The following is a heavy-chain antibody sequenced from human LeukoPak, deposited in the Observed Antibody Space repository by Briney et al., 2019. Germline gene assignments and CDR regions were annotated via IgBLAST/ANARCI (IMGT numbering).Heavy chain of an antibody. D-gene: IGHD3-9*01. V-gene: IGHV3-30*02. CDR2: IRYDGSNK. CDR1: GFTFSSYG. Sequence: GGSLRLSCAASGFTFSSYGMHWVRQAPGKGLEWVAFIRYDGSNKYYADSVKGRFTISRDNSKNTLYLQMNSLRAEDTAVYYCAKDSEYYDILTGYYHYYYYYMDVWGKGTTVTISS. J-gene: IGHJ6*03. CDR3: AKDSEYYDILTGYYHYYYYYMDV.